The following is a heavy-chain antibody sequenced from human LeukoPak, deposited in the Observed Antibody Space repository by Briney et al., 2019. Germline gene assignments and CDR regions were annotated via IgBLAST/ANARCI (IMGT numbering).Heavy chain of an antibody. CDR3: ARQLGEPKQQLAFDY. D-gene: IGHD6-13*01. J-gene: IGHJ4*02. CDR2: IYYSGST. CDR1: GGSISSSSYY. V-gene: IGHV4-39*01. Sequence: PSETLSLTCTVSGGSISSSSYYWGWIRQPPGKGLEWIGSIYYSGSTYYNPSLKSRVTISVDTSKNQFSLKLSSVTAADTAVYYCARQLGEPKQQLAFDYWGQGTLVTVSS.